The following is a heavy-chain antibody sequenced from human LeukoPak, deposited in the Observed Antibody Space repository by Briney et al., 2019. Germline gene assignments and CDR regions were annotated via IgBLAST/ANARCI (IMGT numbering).Heavy chain of an antibody. CDR1: GGSISSYY. J-gene: IGHJ6*02. Sequence: SETLSLTCSVSGGSISSYYWSWIRQPPGKGLEWIGYIYYSGSTNYNPSLKSRVTISVDTSKNQFSLKLSSVTAADTAVYYCARDNWNYGSSMDVWGQGTTVTVS. V-gene: IGHV4-59*01. CDR2: IYYSGST. D-gene: IGHD1-7*01. CDR3: ARDNWNYGSSMDV.